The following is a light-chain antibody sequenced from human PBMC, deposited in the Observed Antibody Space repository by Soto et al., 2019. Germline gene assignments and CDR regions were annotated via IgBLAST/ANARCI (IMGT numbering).Light chain of an antibody. CDR1: QTILYSSNNKNY. CDR2: WAS. CDR3: QQYYSTPPIT. J-gene: IGKJ5*01. V-gene: IGKV4-1*01. Sequence: DIVMTQSPDSLSVSLGERAPLKCKSSQTILYSSNNKNYLAWYQQKPGQPPKLLIYWASTRESGVPDRFSGSGSGTDFTLTISSLQAEDVAVYYCQQYYSTPPITFGQGTRLEIK.